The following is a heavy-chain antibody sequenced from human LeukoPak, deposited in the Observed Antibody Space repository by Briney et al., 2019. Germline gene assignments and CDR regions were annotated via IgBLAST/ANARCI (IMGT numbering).Heavy chain of an antibody. CDR3: AGDEGWTFDI. D-gene: IGHD5-24*01. V-gene: IGHV3-7*01. CDR2: IKQDGSVI. J-gene: IGHJ3*02. Sequence: GGSLRLSCAASGFSFSTHWMSWFRQAPGKGLVWVALIKQDGSVIHYVDSVKGRFTISRDNAKNSLSLQMNSLRADDTAVYYCAGDEGWTFDIWGQGTKVTVSS. CDR1: GFSFSTHW.